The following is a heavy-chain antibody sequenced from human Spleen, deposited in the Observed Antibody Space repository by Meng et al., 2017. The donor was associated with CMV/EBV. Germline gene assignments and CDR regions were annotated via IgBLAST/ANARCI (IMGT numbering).Heavy chain of an antibody. D-gene: IGHD3-3*01. Sequence: SGPTLVQPTEPLTLTCTFSGLTLTSSGVGVGWIRQPPGKALEWLGIIYANDDKSYTPSLTSRLTITKANSRNQVVLSMTNMDPVDTATYYSAHRTGPSGRFNSWGQGMLVTVSS. CDR3: AHRTGPSGRFNS. V-gene: IGHV2-5*01. CDR2: IYANDDK. J-gene: IGHJ5*01. CDR1: GLTLTSSGVG.